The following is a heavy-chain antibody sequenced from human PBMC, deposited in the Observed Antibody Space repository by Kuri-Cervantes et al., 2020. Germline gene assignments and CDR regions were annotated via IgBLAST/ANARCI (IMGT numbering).Heavy chain of an antibody. CDR2: IWYDGSNK. Sequence: GGSLRLSCAASGFTFSSYGMHWVRQAPGKGLEWVAVIWYDGSNKYYADSVKGRFTISRDNSKNTLYLQMNSLRAEDTAVYYCARAPGTYYYDRGWFDPWGQGTLVTVSS. J-gene: IGHJ5*02. D-gene: IGHD3-22*01. CDR1: GFTFSSYG. V-gene: IGHV3-33*08. CDR3: ARAPGTYYYDRGWFDP.